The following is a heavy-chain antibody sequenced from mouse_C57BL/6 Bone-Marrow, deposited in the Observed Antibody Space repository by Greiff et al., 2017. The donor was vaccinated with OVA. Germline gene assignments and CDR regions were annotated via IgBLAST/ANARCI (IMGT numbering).Heavy chain of an antibody. V-gene: IGHV1-54*01. Sequence: VMLVESGAELVRPGTSVKVSCKASGYAFTNYLIEWVKQRPGQGLEWIGVINPGSGGTNYNEKFKGKATLTADKSSSTAYMQLSSLTSEDSAVYFCARRGYGSRHWYFDVWGTGTTVTVSS. J-gene: IGHJ1*03. CDR1: GYAFTNYL. CDR2: INPGSGGT. D-gene: IGHD1-1*01. CDR3: ARRGYGSRHWYFDV.